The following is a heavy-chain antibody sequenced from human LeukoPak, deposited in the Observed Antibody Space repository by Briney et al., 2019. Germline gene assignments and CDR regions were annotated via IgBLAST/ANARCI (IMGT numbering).Heavy chain of an antibody. CDR2: INHSGST. J-gene: IGHJ4*02. CDR3: ASGIAVAGKVY. Sequence: SETLSLTCAVYGGSFSGYYWSWIRQPPGKGLEWIGEINHSGSTNYNPSLKSRVTISVDTSKNQFSLKLSSVTAADTAVYYCASGIAVAGKVYWGQGTLVTVSS. CDR1: GGSFSGYY. D-gene: IGHD6-19*01. V-gene: IGHV4-34*01.